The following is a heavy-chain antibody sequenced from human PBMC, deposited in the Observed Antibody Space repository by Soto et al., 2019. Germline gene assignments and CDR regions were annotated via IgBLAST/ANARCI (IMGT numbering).Heavy chain of an antibody. CDR2: IYYSGST. CDR1: GGSISSGGYY. D-gene: IGHD4-17*01. J-gene: IGHJ4*02. Sequence: PSETLSLTCTVSGGSISSGGYYWSWIRQHPGKGLEWIGYIYYSGSTYYNPSLKSRVTISVDTSKNQFSLKLSSVTAADTAVYYCARVSHGDFTYDYWGQGTLVTVSS. V-gene: IGHV4-31*03. CDR3: ARVSHGDFTYDY.